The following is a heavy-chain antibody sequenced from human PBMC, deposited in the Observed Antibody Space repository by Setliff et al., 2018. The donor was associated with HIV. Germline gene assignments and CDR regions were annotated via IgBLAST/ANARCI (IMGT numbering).Heavy chain of an antibody. CDR1: GFNFKTYG. Sequence: GGSLRLSCAASGFNFKTYGMTWVRQAPGKGLDWVAHIGSSNHGIHYTASVQGRFTVSGDNANNLLFLEMNNLRVEDTAVYYCASFFGDYGYWGHGTQVTVSS. D-gene: IGHD3-10*01. V-gene: IGHV3-48*04. CDR3: ASFFGDYGY. CDR2: IGSSNHGI. J-gene: IGHJ4*01.